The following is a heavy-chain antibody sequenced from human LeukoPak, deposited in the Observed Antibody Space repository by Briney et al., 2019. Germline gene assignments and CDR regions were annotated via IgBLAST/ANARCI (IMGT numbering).Heavy chain of an antibody. J-gene: IGHJ3*02. CDR2: IYPGDSDT. D-gene: IGHD2-15*01. Sequence: GESLKISCKGSGYSFTSYWIGWVRQMPGKGLEWMGVIYPGDSDTRYSPSFQGQVTISADKSISTAYLQWSSLKASDTGMYYCARGYCSGGSCLDAFDIWGQGTMVTVSS. CDR3: ARGYCSGGSCLDAFDI. CDR1: GYSFTSYW. V-gene: IGHV5-51*01.